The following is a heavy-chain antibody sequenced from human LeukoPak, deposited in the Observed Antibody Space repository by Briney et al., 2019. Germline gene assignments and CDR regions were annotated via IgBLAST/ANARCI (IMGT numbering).Heavy chain of an antibody. V-gene: IGHV3-23*01. CDR3: TKVGSSGYYEPFDY. D-gene: IGHD3-22*01. CDR1: GFTFSSYA. CDR2: ISGSGGST. Sequence: GGSLRLSCAASGFTFSSYATSWVRQAPGKGLEWVSAISGSGGSTYYADSVKGRFTISRDNSKNTLYLQMNSLRAEDTAVYYCTKVGSSGYYEPFDYWGQGTLVTVSS. J-gene: IGHJ4*02.